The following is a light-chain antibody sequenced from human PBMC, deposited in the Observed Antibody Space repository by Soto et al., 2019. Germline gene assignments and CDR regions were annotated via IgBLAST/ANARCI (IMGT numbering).Light chain of an antibody. J-gene: IGKJ2*01. V-gene: IGKV1-5*03. CDR3: QQSYSPPYT. CDR1: QTIRSW. CDR2: KAS. Sequence: DIQMTQSPSTVSASVGDRVTITCRASQTIRSWLAWYQQKPGKAPKLLIYKASSLESGVPSRFSGSGSGTEFTLTISSLQPDDFATYYCQQSYSPPYTFGQGAKLEIK.